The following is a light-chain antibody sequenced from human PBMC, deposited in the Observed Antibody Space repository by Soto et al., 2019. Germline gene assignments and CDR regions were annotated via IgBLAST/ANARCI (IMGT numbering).Light chain of an antibody. CDR2: SVT. CDR3: CSYAGSYTSYV. CDR1: INDVGGYNS. Sequence: QSVLTQPRSVSGSPGQSVTISCSGTINDVGGYNSVSWFQHHPGSAPKLMVHSVTQRTSGVPDRFSGSKSGNTASLTISGLQAEDEADYYCCSYAGSYTSYVFGTGTKVTVL. V-gene: IGLV2-11*01. J-gene: IGLJ1*01.